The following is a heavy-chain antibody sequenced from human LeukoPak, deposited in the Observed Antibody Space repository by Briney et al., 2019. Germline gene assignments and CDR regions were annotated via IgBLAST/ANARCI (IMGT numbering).Heavy chain of an antibody. CDR1: GGSISSTNW. Sequence: SETLSLTCGVSGGSISSTNWWSWVRQPPGQGREWIGEVSLTGETNYNPSLKSRVTISVDTSKNKFSLKLSSVTAADTAVYYCARLNVNTAMATDYWGQGTLVTVSS. V-gene: IGHV4-4*02. J-gene: IGHJ4*02. D-gene: IGHD5-18*01. CDR2: VSLTGET. CDR3: ARLNVNTAMATDY.